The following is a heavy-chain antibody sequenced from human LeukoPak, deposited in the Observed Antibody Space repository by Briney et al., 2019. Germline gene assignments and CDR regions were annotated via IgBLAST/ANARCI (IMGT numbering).Heavy chain of an antibody. CDR3: AGNSGDDAFDL. V-gene: IGHV3-53*01. CDR2: IYSGGRT. D-gene: IGHD1-1*01. CDR1: GFTVSSNY. Sequence: GGSLRLSCSASGFTVSSNYMSWVCQAPGKGLDWVSVIYSGGRTYYADSVKGRFTISRDNSKNTLYLQMNSLRAEDTAVYYCAGNSGDDAFDLWGQGTMVTVSS. J-gene: IGHJ3*01.